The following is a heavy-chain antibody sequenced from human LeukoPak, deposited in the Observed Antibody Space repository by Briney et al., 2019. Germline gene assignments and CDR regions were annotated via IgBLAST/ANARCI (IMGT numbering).Heavy chain of an antibody. J-gene: IGHJ4*02. V-gene: IGHV3-23*01. Sequence: GGSLRLSCAASGFTFSSYAMSWVRQAPGKGLEWVSAISGSGGSTYYADSVKGRFTISRDNAENTLYLQMDNLRAEDTAVYYCAREGGGYRLFEFWGQGTLVTVSS. CDR2: ISGSGGST. CDR3: AREGGGYRLFEF. D-gene: IGHD2-15*01. CDR1: GFTFSSYA.